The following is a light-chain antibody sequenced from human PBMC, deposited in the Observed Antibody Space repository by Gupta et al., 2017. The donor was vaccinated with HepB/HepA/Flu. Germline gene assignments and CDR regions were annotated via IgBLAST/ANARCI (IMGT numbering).Light chain of an antibody. Sequence: DVVMTQSPLSLPVTLGQPASISCSSSQGLVYSDGNTYLCWFQQRPGQSPRRLIHKVSNRDSGVPDRFSGSGSSPXFPIKNXSGEAEDVGVYYCKPGKHRPWTFGXGTKVEIK. CDR3: KPGKHRPWT. J-gene: IGKJ1*01. V-gene: IGKV2-30*01. CDR2: KVS. CDR1: QGLVYSDGNTY.